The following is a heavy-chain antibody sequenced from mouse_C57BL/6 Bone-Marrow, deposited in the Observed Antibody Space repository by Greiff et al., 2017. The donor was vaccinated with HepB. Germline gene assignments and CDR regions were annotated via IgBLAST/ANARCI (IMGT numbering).Heavy chain of an antibody. Sequence: EVMLVESGEGLVKPGGSLKLSCAASGFTFSSYAMSWVRQTPEKRLEWVAYISSGGDYIYYADTVKGRFTISRDNARNTLYLQMSSLKSEDTAMYYCTREVYGYVWYFDVWGTGTTVTVSS. J-gene: IGHJ1*03. D-gene: IGHD2-2*01. V-gene: IGHV5-9-1*02. CDR1: GFTFSSYA. CDR2: ISSGGDYI. CDR3: TREVYGYVWYFDV.